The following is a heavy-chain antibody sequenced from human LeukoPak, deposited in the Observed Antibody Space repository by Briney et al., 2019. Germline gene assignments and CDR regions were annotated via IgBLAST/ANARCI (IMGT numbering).Heavy chain of an antibody. CDR3: AREHYDILSRRGMDV. V-gene: IGHV3-74*03. D-gene: IGHD3-9*01. CDR2: MNTDGSST. Sequence: GGSLRLSCAVSGFTLSAYWMHWVRQAPGKGLVWVSRMNTDGSSTLYADSVKGRFTISRDNAKNTLYLRMNSLRAEDTAVYYCAREHYDILSRRGMDVWGKGTTVTVSS. J-gene: IGHJ6*04. CDR1: GFTLSAYW.